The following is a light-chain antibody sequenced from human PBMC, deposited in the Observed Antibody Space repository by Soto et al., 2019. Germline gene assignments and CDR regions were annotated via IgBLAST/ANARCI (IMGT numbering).Light chain of an antibody. CDR2: ANT. CDR1: NSNIGAGSG. Sequence: QSVLTQPPSVTGAPGQRVTISCTGNNSNIGAGSGVNWYQQFPDKAPKLLIYANTHRPSGVPDRFSGSTSATSASLAITGLQTQDEADYYCQSFGSSLTGLIFGGGTKLTVL. CDR3: QSFGSSLTGLI. J-gene: IGLJ2*01. V-gene: IGLV1-40*01.